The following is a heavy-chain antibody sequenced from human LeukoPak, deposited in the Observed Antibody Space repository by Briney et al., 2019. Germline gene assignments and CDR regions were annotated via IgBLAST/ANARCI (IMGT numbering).Heavy chain of an antibody. D-gene: IGHD2-2*01. CDR2: IYSGGST. J-gene: IGHJ4*02. V-gene: IGHV3-53*01. CDR1: GFTFSSYW. CDR3: ARAYCSSTSCQYFDY. Sequence: GGSLRLSCAASGFTFSSYWMHWVRQAPGKGLEWVSVIYSGGSTYYADSVKGRFTISRDNSKNTLYLQMNSLRAEDTAVYYCARAYCSSTSCQYFDYWGQGTLVTVSS.